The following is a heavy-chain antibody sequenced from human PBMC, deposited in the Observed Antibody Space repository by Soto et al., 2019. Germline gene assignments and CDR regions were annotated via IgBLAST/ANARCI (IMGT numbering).Heavy chain of an antibody. D-gene: IGHD2-15*01. V-gene: IGHV4-4*02. CDR3: ARHVAVSRTWGFDY. Sequence: QVQLQESGPGLVKPSGTLSLTCAVSGGSISDNWWSWVRQPPGQGLEWIGEIYHSGTTNYIPSLKGRVTISRDKSESQMSLTRNTVTAADTAVYYCARHVAVSRTWGFDYWGQGTLVTVSS. CDR2: IYHSGTT. J-gene: IGHJ4*02. CDR1: GGSISDNW.